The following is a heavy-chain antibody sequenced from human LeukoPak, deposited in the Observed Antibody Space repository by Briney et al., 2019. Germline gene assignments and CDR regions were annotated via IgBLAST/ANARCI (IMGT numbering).Heavy chain of an antibody. CDR1: GGSISSSSYY. CDR2: IYCSGST. D-gene: IGHD3-10*01. CDR3: ARDCTTGESYRRKNCSDP. V-gene: IGHV4-39*07. Sequence: PSETLSLTCTVSGGSISSSSYYWGWIRQPPGKGLEWIGSIYCSGSTYYNPSLKSRVTISVDTSKNQFSLKLSSVTAADTAVYYWARDCTTGESYRRKNCSDPWAREPWSPSPQ. J-gene: IGHJ5*02.